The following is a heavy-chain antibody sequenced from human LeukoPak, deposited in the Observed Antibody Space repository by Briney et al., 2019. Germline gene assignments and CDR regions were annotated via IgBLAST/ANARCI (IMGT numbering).Heavy chain of an antibody. CDR2: ITSSGTYI. J-gene: IGHJ6*03. Sequence: GGSLRLSCAASGFTFNNYNMNWDRQAAGKALQWVSSITSSGTYIFYADSVKGRFTISRDNAKNSLYLQMNSLGPEDTAVYYCARDPYSGNYGNYYYYYMDVWGRGTTVTISS. V-gene: IGHV3-21*01. D-gene: IGHD1-26*01. CDR3: ARDPYSGNYGNYYYYYMDV. CDR1: GFTFNNYN.